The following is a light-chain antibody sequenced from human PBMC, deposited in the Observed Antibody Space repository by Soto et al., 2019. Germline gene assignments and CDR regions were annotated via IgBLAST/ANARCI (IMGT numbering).Light chain of an antibody. CDR2: AAS. V-gene: IGKV1-9*01. CDR1: QGINSY. CDR3: QQLNSYPRT. J-gene: IGKJ1*01. Sequence: DIQLTQSPSVLSASVGDRVTITCRASQGINSYLAWYQQKPGKVPKLLIYAASTLHSGVPSRFSGSGSGTEFSLTISSLQPEDFATYYFQQLNSYPRTFGQGTKVEIK.